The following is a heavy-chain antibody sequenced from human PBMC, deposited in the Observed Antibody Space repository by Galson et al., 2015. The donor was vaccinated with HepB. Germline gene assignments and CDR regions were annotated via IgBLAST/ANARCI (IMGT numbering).Heavy chain of an antibody. CDR3: ARSAGWFDP. CDR1: GFIFRDSY. J-gene: IGHJ5*02. V-gene: IGHV3-11*01. Sequence: SLRLSCAASGFIFRDSYMSWIRQAPGKGPEWVSDISSDGVRKYYADSVKGRFIISRDNAKKSLYLQMNSLRTEDTAVYYCARSAGWFDPRGQGTLVTVSS. D-gene: IGHD3-10*01. CDR2: ISSDGVRK.